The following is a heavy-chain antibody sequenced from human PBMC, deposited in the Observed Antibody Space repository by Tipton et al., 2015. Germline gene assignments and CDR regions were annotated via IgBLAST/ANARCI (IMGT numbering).Heavy chain of an antibody. Sequence: TLSLTCTVSGGSISSYYWSWIRQPPGKGLEWIGNIYYSGRTNYNPSLKSRVTISVDTSKNQFSLKLSSVTAADTAVYYCARESPPDGWNYYGMDVWGQGTTVTVSS. CDR2: IYYSGRT. J-gene: IGHJ6*02. CDR1: GGSISSYY. V-gene: IGHV4-59*01. CDR3: ARESPPDGWNYYGMDV. D-gene: IGHD3-3*01.